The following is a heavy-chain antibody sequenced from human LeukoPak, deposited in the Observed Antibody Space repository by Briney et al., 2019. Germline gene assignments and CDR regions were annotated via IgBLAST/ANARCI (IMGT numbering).Heavy chain of an antibody. J-gene: IGHJ6*03. D-gene: IGHD2-2*01. CDR2: IYYSGST. V-gene: IGHV4-59*01. CDR3: ARDQICSSTSCYQGASYYYYMDV. Sequence: SETLSLTCSVSFGSIRDYYWSWIRQPPGKGLEWIGYIYYSGSTNYNPSLKSRVTISVDTSKNQSSLKLSSVTAADTAVYYCARDQICSSTSCYQGASYYYYMDVWGKGTTVTVSS. CDR1: FGSIRDYY.